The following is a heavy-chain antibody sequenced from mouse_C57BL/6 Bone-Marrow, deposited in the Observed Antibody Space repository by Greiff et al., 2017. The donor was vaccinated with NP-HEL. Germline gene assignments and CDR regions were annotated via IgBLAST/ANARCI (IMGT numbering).Heavy chain of an antibody. J-gene: IGHJ1*03. CDR3: ARQGGWYFDV. V-gene: IGHV5-17*01. CDR2: ISSGSSTI. CDR1: GFTFSDYG. Sequence: EVKLQESGGGLVKPGGSLKLSCAASGFTFSDYGMHWVRQAPEKGLEWVAYISSGSSTIYYADTVKGRFTISRDNAKNTLFLQMTSLRSEDTAMYYCARQGGWYFDVWGTGTTVTVSS.